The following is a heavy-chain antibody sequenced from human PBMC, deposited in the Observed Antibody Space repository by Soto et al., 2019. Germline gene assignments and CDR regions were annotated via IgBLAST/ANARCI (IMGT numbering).Heavy chain of an antibody. CDR1: GYTFTSYY. J-gene: IGHJ4*02. CDR2: INPSGGST. V-gene: IGHV1-46*01. D-gene: IGHD3-3*01. CDR3: ASDYNFWSGYPGYGFDY. Sequence: ASVKVSCKASGYTFTSYYMHWVRQAPGQGLEWMGIINPSGGSTSYAQKFQGRVTMTRDTSTSTVYMELSSLRSEDTAVYYCASDYNFWSGYPGYGFDYWGQGTLVTVSS.